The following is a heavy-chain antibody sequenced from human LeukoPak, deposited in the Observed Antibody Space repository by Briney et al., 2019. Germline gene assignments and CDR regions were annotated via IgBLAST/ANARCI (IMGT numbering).Heavy chain of an antibody. CDR1: GFTFSSYA. V-gene: IGHV3-64D*06. J-gene: IGHJ4*02. CDR2: IANNGGST. D-gene: IGHD3-9*01. CDR3: VKDQGNYDILTGYPFDS. Sequence: GGSLRLSCSASGFTFSSYAMHWVRQAPGKGLEYVSAIANNGGSTYYADSVKGRFTMSRDNSKNTLYLQTSSLRAEDTAVYYCVKDQGNYDILTGYPFDSWGQGTLVTVSS.